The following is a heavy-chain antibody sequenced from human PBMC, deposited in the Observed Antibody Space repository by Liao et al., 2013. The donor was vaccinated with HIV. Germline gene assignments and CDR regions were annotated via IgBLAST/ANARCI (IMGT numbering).Heavy chain of an antibody. CDR3: ARAHLGRKGSHLYYYMDV. Sequence: QVQLQQWGAGLLKPSETLSLTCAVYGGSFSGYYWSWIRQPPGKGLEWIGRIYTSGSTNYNPSLKSRVTMSVDTSKNQFSLKLSSVTAADTAVYYCARAHLGRKGSHLYYYMDVWGKGTTVTVSS. D-gene: IGHD1-26*01. V-gene: IGHV4-59*10. CDR2: IYTSGST. CDR1: GGSFSGYY. J-gene: IGHJ6*03.